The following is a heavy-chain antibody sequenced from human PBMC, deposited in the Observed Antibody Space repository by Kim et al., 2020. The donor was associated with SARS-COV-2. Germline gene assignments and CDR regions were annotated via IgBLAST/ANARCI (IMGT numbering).Heavy chain of an antibody. CDR2: ISYDGSNK. CDR1: GFTFSSYG. J-gene: IGHJ4*02. V-gene: IGHV3-30*18. D-gene: IGHD2-15*01. CDR3: ANDGKGYCSGGSCTDY. Sequence: GSLRLSCAASGFTFSSYGMHWVRQAPGKGLEWVAVISYDGSNKYYAASVKGRFTISRDNSKNTLYLQMHSLRAEDTAVYYCANDGKGYCSGGSCTDYWGQGTLVTVSA.